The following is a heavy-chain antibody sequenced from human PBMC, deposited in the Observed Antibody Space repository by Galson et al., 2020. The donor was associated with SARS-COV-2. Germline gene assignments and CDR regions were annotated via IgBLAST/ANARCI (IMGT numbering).Heavy chain of an antibody. D-gene: IGHD1-26*01. CDR1: GYLFSYFG. J-gene: IGHJ4*02. V-gene: IGHV1-18*01. CDR3: ARDEQRRGNANLYFDF. CDR2: TRAYSGDA. Sequence: ASVKVSCKASGYLFSYFGITWMRQAPGQGLKWMGGTRAYSGDANYAQKFQGRVTMTTDTSTNTAYMELRSLRPDDTALYYCARDEQRRGNANLYFDFWGQGTLVTVSS.